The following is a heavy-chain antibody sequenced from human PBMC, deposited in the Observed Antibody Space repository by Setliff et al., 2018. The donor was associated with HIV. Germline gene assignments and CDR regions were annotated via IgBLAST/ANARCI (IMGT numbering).Heavy chain of an antibody. V-gene: IGHV4-39*01. CDR2: IHRSGST. Sequence: PSETLSLTCTVSGGSSSSSSFYWGWIRQPPGKGLEWIGNIHRSGSTYYNPSLRSRVTISVDTSKNQFYLNLNSVTDADTALYYCARHKDSDYVWGSYRPDGFDIWGQGTTVTVSS. CDR3: ARHKDSDYVWGSYRPDGFDI. D-gene: IGHD3-16*02. J-gene: IGHJ3*02. CDR1: GGSSSSSSFY.